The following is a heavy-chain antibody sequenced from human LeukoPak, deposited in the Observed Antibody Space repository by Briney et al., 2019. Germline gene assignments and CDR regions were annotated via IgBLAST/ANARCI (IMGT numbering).Heavy chain of an antibody. CDR1: GFTFSSYA. CDR2: ISGSAYST. CDR3: ARNSSGFKLGDAFDI. J-gene: IGHJ3*02. Sequence: GGSLRLPCAASGFTFSSYAMTWVRQAPGKGLEWISAISGSAYSTSYADSVKGRFTISRDNSKNTLYLQMNSLRAEDTAIYYCARNSSGFKLGDAFDIWGQGTMVTVSS. D-gene: IGHD3-22*01. V-gene: IGHV3-23*01.